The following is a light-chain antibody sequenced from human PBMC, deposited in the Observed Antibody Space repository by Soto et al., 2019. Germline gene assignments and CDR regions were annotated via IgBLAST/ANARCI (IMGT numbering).Light chain of an antibody. Sequence: QSVLTQPPSASGTPGQRVTISCSGSSFNIGVHYVYWYQQVPGTAPKLLIYTDNERPSGVPDRFSGSKSGTSASLAISGLRSEDEADYYCAAWDDNLRGYWVFGGGTKLTVL. V-gene: IGLV1-47*02. J-gene: IGLJ2*01. CDR2: TDN. CDR1: SFNIGVHY. CDR3: AAWDDNLRGYWV.